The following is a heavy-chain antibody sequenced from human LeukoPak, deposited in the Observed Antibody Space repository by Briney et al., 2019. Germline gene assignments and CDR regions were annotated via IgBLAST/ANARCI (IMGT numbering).Heavy chain of an antibody. J-gene: IGHJ4*02. D-gene: IGHD1-1*01. CDR2: ISSSGSTI. CDR3: ARDRGTNNWSHHPDY. V-gene: IGHV3-11*04. CDR1: GFTFTDYY. Sequence: GGSLRLSCAASGFTFTDYYMSWIRQAPGKGLEWVSYISSSGSTIYYADSVKGRFTISRDNAKNSLYLQMNSLRAEDTAVYYCARDRGTNNWSHHPDYWGQGTLVTVSS.